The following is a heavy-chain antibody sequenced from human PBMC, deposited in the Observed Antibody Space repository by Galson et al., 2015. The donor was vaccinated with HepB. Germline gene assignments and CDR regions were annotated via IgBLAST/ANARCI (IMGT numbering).Heavy chain of an antibody. CDR1: GYTFSAYN. Sequence: SVKVSCKASGYTFSAYNMHWVRQAPGQGLEWMGRINPNSGDTKYAQKFLGRVTMTRDTSISKVYMELSRLKSDDTAVYYCAREGMYCSAGSCYFDYWVQGTLVTVSS. CDR2: INPNSGDT. CDR3: AREGMYCSAGSCYFDY. J-gene: IGHJ4*02. V-gene: IGHV1-2*06. D-gene: IGHD2-15*01.